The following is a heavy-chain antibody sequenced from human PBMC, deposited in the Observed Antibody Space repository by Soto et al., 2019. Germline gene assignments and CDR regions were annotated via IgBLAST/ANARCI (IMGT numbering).Heavy chain of an antibody. V-gene: IGHV3-49*03. D-gene: IGHD2-2*01. CDR3: TRARAGVSAGMHYSYLSAVDV. J-gene: IGHJ6*01. Sequence: MSCFSQAPGKGLEWVGFIRSKAYGGTTEYAASVKGRFPISRDDSKSIAYLQMNSLKTEDTAVYYCTRARAGVSAGMHYSYLSAVDVR. CDR2: IRSKAYGGTT.